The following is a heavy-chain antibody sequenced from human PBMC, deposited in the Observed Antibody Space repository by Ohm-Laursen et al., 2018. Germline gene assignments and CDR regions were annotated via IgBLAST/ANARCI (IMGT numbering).Heavy chain of an antibody. CDR3: ASGVVVGHYYYYGMDV. CDR1: GFTFSSSG. J-gene: IGHJ6*02. Sequence: SLRLSCTASGFTFSSSGMHWVRQAPGKGLEWIAVISDDGSNKYYADSVKGRFTISRDNSKNTLYLQMNSLRSEDTAVYYRASGVVVGHYYYYGMDVWGQGTTVTVSS. CDR2: ISDDGSNK. V-gene: IGHV3-30*03. D-gene: IGHD3-22*01.